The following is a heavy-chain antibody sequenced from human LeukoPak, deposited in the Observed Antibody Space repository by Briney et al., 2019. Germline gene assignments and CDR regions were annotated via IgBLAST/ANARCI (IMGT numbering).Heavy chain of an antibody. J-gene: IGHJ5*02. V-gene: IGHV3-48*03. CDR3: ARVPFFVVPAATEFDP. CDR2: ISTTGSSI. CDR1: GFTFSSYE. Sequence: GGSLRLSCAASGFTFSSYEMNWVRQAPGKGLEWVSYISTTGSSIYYADSVKGRFTISRDNAKNTLYLQMNSLRAEDTAVYYCARVPFFVVPAATEFDPWGQGTLVTVSS. D-gene: IGHD2-2*01.